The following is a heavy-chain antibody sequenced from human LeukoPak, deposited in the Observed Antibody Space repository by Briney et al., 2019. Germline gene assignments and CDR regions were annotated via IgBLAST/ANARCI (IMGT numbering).Heavy chain of an antibody. Sequence: SETLSLTCTVSGGSISSYYWSWIRQPPGKGLEWIGYIYCSGSTNYNPSLKSRVTISVDTSKNQFSLKLSSVTAADTAVYYCARRMAPDAFDIWGQGTMVTVSS. D-gene: IGHD5-24*01. CDR1: GGSISSYY. CDR2: IYCSGST. CDR3: ARRMAPDAFDI. V-gene: IGHV4-59*08. J-gene: IGHJ3*02.